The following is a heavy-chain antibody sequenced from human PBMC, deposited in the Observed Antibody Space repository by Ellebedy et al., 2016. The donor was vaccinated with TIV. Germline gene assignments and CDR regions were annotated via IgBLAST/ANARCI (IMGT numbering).Heavy chain of an antibody. Sequence: GESLKISCAASGFTFSDHYMDWVRQAPGKGLEWVCSNRKRGNSYTTEYAASVTGRSTISRDDSKDSLYLQMSSLKTDDTAVYYCARGYFPSANSCYFDSWGQGTLVTVSS. D-gene: IGHD2-2*01. CDR1: GFTFSDHY. CDR2: NRKRGNSYTT. CDR3: ARGYFPSANSCYFDS. J-gene: IGHJ5*01. V-gene: IGHV3-72*01.